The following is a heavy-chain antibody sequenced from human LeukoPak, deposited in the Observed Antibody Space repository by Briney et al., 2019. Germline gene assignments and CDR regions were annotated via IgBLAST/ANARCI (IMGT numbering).Heavy chain of an antibody. CDR1: GFAFGSEA. J-gene: IGHJ4*02. Sequence: GSLRLSCAVSGFAFGSEAMSWVRQSPARGLEWVASISPAGGTTYYADYVKGRFTISRDNSNNTLFVHMNSLRAEDTAVYYCAKVRSGSANWALRIFDNWGQGTLVTVSS. CDR3: AKVRSGSANWALRIFDN. CDR2: ISPAGGTT. D-gene: IGHD1-1*01. V-gene: IGHV3-23*01.